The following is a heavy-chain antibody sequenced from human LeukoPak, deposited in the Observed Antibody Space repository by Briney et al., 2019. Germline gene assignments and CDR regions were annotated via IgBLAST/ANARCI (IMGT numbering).Heavy chain of an antibody. CDR1: GFSFSSYA. D-gene: IGHD2-21*02. CDR2: IWYDGGNK. V-gene: IGHV3-33*01. CDR3: ARGLTQIPRLATGLGH. J-gene: IGHJ4*02. Sequence: GGSLRLSCAASGFSFSSYAMHWVRKAPGKGLEWVAVIWYDGGNKYYADSVKGRFTISRDNSKNTLYLEMNSLRAEDTAVYYCARGLTQIPRLATGLGHWGQGTLVTVSS.